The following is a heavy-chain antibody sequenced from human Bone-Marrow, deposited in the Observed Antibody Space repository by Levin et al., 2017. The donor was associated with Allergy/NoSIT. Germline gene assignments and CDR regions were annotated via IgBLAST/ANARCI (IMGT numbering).Heavy chain of an antibody. CDR3: AKDLIWSSFYHATGYYYGAFDL. CDR2: ISANAATN. V-gene: IGHV3-23*01. J-gene: IGHJ3*01. CDR1: GFTFNNYA. D-gene: IGHD3-22*01. Sequence: QSGGSLRLSCAASGFTFNNYAMSWVRQAPGKGLEWVAAISANAATNYYADSVRGRFAVSRDNSDNTLYLQMNSLRAEDTAMYFCAKDLIWSSFYHATGYYYGAFDLWGQGTMVTVSS.